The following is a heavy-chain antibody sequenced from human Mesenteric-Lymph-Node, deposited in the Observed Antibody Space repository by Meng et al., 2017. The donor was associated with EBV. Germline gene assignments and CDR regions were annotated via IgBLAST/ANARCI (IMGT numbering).Heavy chain of an antibody. D-gene: IGHD3-10*01. Sequence: QLRLLQSGAWLKKAGFSVKVSCQASRGTLSNYAISWVRQAPGQGLEWMGGIIPVFGITNYAQKCQDRVTVTADESTSTAYMELGTLTSEDTAVYYCASTSSGYYYGSGWGQGTLVTVSS. CDR1: RGTLSNYA. V-gene: IGHV1-69*01. CDR3: ASTSSGYYYGSG. CDR2: IIPVFGIT. J-gene: IGHJ4*02.